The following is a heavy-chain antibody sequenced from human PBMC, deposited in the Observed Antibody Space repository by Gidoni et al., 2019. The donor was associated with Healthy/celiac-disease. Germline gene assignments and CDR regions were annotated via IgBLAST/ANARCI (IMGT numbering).Heavy chain of an antibody. CDR3: ARGRGDFWSGPYYYYYGMDV. J-gene: IGHJ6*02. D-gene: IGHD3-3*01. CDR2: SNHSGST. CDR1: GGSFSGYY. V-gene: IGHV4-34*01. Sequence: QVQLQQWGAGLLKPSETLSLTCAVYGGSFSGYYWSWIRQPPGKGLEWIGESNHSGSTNYNPSLKSRVTISVDTSKNQFSLKLSSVTAADTAVYYCARGRGDFWSGPYYYYYGMDVWGQGTTVTVSS.